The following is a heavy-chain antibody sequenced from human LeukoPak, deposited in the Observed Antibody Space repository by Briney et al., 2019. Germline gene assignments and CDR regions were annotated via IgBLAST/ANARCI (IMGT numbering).Heavy chain of an antibody. CDR2: ISSNGGST. J-gene: IGHJ3*02. Sequence: GGSLRLSCAASGFTFSSYAMHWVRQAPGKGLEYVSGISSNGGSTYYAHSVKGRFTISRDNSKNTLYLQMGSLRAEDMAVYYCARESGRDDAFDIWGQGTMVTVSS. D-gene: IGHD2-15*01. CDR3: ARESGRDDAFDI. CDR1: GFTFSSYA. V-gene: IGHV3-64*01.